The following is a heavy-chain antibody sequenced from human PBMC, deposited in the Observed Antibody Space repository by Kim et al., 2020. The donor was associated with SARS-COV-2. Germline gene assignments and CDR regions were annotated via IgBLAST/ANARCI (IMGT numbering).Heavy chain of an antibody. CDR1: GFTFSNYG. CDR2: ISYDGSNK. V-gene: IGHV3-30*18. J-gene: IGHJ4*02. CDR3: AKGPGGGSIFGVVHGRKSNDY. Sequence: GGSLRLSCAASGFTFSNYGMHWVRQAPGKGLEWVAVISYDGSNKYYADSVKGRFTISRDNSKSTLYLQMNSLRAEDTAVYYCAKGPGGGSIFGVVHGRKSNDYWGQGTLVTVSS. D-gene: IGHD3-3*01.